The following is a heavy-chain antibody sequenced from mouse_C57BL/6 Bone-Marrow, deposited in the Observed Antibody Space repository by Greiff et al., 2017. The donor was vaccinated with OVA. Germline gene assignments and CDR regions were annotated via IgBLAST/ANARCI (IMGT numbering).Heavy chain of an antibody. J-gene: IGHJ2*01. CDR3: ARRSTMVLFDY. CDR1: GYSITSGYY. CDR2: ISYDGSN. V-gene: IGHV3-6*01. Sequence: EVQLQESGPGLVKPSQSLSLTCSVTGYSITSGYYWNWIRQFPGNKLEWMGYISYDGSNNYNPSLKNRISITRDTSKNQFFLKLNSVTTEDTASYYCARRSTMVLFDYWGQGTTLTVSS. D-gene: IGHD2-1*01.